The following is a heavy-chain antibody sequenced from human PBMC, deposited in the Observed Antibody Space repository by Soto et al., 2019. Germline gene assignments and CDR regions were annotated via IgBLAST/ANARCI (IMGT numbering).Heavy chain of an antibody. J-gene: IGHJ4*02. CDR2: ISSSSSYI. D-gene: IGHD3-22*01. CDR3: ARSRREPYYYDSSGPPSGPYFDY. Sequence: GGSLRLSCAASGFTFSSYSMNWVRQAPGKGLEWVSSISSSSSYIYYADSVKGRFTISRDNAKNSLYLQMNSLRAEDTAVYYCARSRREPYYYDSSGPPSGPYFDYWGQGTLVTVSS. V-gene: IGHV3-21*01. CDR1: GFTFSSYS.